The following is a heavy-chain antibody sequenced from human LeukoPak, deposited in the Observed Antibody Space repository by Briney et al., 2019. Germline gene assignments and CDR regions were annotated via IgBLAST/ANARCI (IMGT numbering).Heavy chain of an antibody. V-gene: IGHV4-61*02. CDR1: GGSISSGSYY. Sequence: SETLSLTCTVSGGSISSGSYYWSWIRQPAGKGLEWIGRIYTSGSTNYNPSLKSRVTISVDTSKNQFSLKLSSVPAADTAVYYCARGYIRYSSSWYTKDDAFDIWGQGTMVTVSS. CDR3: ARGYIRYSSSWYTKDDAFDI. CDR2: IYTSGST. J-gene: IGHJ3*02. D-gene: IGHD6-13*01.